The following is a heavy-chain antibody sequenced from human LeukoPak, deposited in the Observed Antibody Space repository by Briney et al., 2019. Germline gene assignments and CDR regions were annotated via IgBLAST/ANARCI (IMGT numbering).Heavy chain of an antibody. CDR2: IYYSGST. Sequence: PETLSLTCTVSGGSISSYYWSWIRQPPGKGLEWIGYIYYSGSTNYNPSLKSRVTISVDTSKNQFSLKLSSVTAADTAVYYCARGRDDLGYWGQGTLVTVSS. CDR3: ARGRDDLGY. CDR1: GGSISSYY. J-gene: IGHJ4*02. D-gene: IGHD3-3*01. V-gene: IGHV4-59*01.